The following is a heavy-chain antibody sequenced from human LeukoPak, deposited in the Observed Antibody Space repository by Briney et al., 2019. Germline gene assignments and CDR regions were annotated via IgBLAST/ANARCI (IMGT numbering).Heavy chain of an antibody. J-gene: IGHJ4*02. CDR2: FDPEDGET. D-gene: IGHD2-2*01. Sequence: GASVKVSCKVSGYTLTELSMHWVRQAPGKGLEWMGGFDPEDGETIYAQKFQGRVTMTEDTSTDTDYMELSSLRSEDTAVYYCATGYCSSTSCYQWSDYWGQGTLVTVSS. CDR3: ATGYCSSTSCYQWSDY. CDR1: GYTLTELS. V-gene: IGHV1-24*01.